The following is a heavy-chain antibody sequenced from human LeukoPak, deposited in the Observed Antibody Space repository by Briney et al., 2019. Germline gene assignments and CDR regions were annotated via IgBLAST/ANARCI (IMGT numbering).Heavy chain of an antibody. CDR1: GFTFSSYS. D-gene: IGHD3-22*01. Sequence: GGSLRLSCAASGFTFSSYSMNWVRQAPGKGLEWVSSISSSSSYIYYADSVKGRFTISRDNAKNSLYLQMNSLRAEDTAVYYCARAGKDSSGHYKYYYYYGMDVWGQGTTVTVSS. V-gene: IGHV3-21*01. J-gene: IGHJ6*02. CDR2: ISSSSSYI. CDR3: ARAGKDSSGHYKYYYYYGMDV.